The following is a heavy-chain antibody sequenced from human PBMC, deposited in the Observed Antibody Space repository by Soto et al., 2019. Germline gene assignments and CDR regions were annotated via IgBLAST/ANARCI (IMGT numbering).Heavy chain of an antibody. CDR3: ARNESSNIYGMDV. CDR1: GFTFSSYS. V-gene: IGHV3-21*04. J-gene: IGHJ6*02. D-gene: IGHD6-6*01. CDR2: ISSSSFSI. Sequence: GGSLRLSCAASGFTFSSYSMNWVRQAPGKGLEWVSSISSSSFSINYADSVKGRFSISRDNAQNSLHLQLNNLRAEDTAVYYCARNESSNIYGMDVWGQGTTVTVSS.